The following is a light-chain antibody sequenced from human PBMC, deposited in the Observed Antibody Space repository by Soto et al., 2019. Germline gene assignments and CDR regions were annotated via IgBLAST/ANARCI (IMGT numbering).Light chain of an antibody. CDR1: EIISSG. CDR2: KAS. J-gene: IGKJ1*01. V-gene: IGKV1-5*03. Sequence: DIQMTQSPSTRSGSVGDRVTIACRASEIISSGLAWYQQKPGKAAKLLIYKASTLNSGVPSRFSGSGAGTEFTLTISSLQPDDFATYYCQRDNSYSEACGQGTNVDIK. CDR3: QRDNSYSEA.